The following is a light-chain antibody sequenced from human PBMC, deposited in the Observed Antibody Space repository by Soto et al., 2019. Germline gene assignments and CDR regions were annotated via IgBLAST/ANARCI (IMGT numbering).Light chain of an antibody. CDR2: AAS. V-gene: IGKV1-39*01. CDR1: QSISSY. CDR3: QQTYSVQIT. Sequence: DIQMTQSPSSLSASVGDRVAITCRASQSISSYLNWYQQKPGKAPKLLIYAASSLQSGVPSRFTGSGSGTDLTLTISSLQPEDFATYYCQQTYSVQITFGQGTRLDIK. J-gene: IGKJ5*01.